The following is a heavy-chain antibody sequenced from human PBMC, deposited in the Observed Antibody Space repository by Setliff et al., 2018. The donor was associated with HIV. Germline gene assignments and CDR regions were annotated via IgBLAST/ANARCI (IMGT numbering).Heavy chain of an antibody. V-gene: IGHV2-5*01. CDR2: IYWNNSK. CDR3: AYSGRQLRGPYFDF. D-gene: IGHD1-1*01. Sequence: SGPTLVNPTQTLTLTCTFSGLSLSTSGVGVGWIRQSPGKALEWLAFIYWNNSKHYSTSLKSRLTVTKDTSKNRVVFTTTNMDPVDTATYYCAYSGRQLRGPYFDFRGQGTPVTVSS. CDR1: GLSLSTSGVG. J-gene: IGHJ4*02.